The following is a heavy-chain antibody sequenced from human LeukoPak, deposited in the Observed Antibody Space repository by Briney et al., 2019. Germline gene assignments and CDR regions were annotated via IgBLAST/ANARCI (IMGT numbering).Heavy chain of an antibody. Sequence: GGSLRLSCAVSGFTVRTNDMSWVRQAPGKGLEWVSVYYSGTRSYYADSVKGRFTISRDNSKNTVYLQMNSLRAEDTAVYYCARERDISGFVGTDVWGQGTTVTVSS. CDR3: ARERDISGFVGTDV. J-gene: IGHJ6*02. D-gene: IGHD5-18*01. CDR2: YYSGTRS. CDR1: GFTVRTND. V-gene: IGHV3-53*01.